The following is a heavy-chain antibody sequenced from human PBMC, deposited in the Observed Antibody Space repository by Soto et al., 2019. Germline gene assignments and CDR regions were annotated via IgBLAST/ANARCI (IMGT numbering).Heavy chain of an antibody. V-gene: IGHV3-74*01. CDR2: INSDGSVS. CDR1: GFTFSNYW. CDR3: ARGDCVGGSCYSLAGSFYYYMEV. J-gene: IGHJ6*03. Sequence: EVKLVESGGGLAQPGGSLRLSCAASGFTFSNYWMYWVRQAPGQGLVWVSRINSDGSVSRYADSVKGRLTISRDNVKNTLYLQMNSLRVEDTAVYYCARGDCVGGSCYSLAGSFYYYMEVWGKGTTVTVFS. D-gene: IGHD2-15*01.